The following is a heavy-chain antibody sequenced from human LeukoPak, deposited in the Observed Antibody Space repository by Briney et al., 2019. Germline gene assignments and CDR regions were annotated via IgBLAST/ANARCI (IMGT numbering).Heavy chain of an antibody. Sequence: GGSLRLSCAASGFTFSNYWMHWVRQAPGKGLVWVSRINGDGSGTIYADSVEGRISISRDNAKNTLLLQMNSLRAEDTAVYYCARGGFYDLGSPIYWGQGTLVTVSS. V-gene: IGHV3-74*01. CDR1: GFTFSNYW. CDR3: ARGGFYDLGSPIY. J-gene: IGHJ4*02. CDR2: INGDGSGT. D-gene: IGHD3-10*01.